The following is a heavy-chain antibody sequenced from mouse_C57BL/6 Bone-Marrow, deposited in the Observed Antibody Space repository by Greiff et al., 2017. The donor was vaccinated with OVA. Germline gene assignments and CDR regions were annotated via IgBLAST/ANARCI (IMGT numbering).Heavy chain of an antibody. J-gene: IGHJ2*01. V-gene: IGHV1-85*01. D-gene: IGHD1-1*01. CDR3: ARRRLYGSSWYFDY. Sequence: QVQLKESGPELVKPGASVKLSCKASGYTFTSYDINWVKQRPGQGLEWIGWIYPRDGSTKYNEKFKGKATLTVDTSSSTAYMELHSLTSEDSAVYFCARRRLYGSSWYFDYWGQGTTLTVSS. CDR1: GYTFTSYD. CDR2: IYPRDGST.